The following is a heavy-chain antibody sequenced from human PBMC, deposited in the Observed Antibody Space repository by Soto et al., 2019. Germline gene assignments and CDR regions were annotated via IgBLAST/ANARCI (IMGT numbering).Heavy chain of an antibody. Sequence: QITLKESGPTLVRPTQTLTLTCSFSGFSLKTIGVSVGWIRQPPGKALEWLALTYWADDQRYSPSLKTRLTVTKDTSKNQVVLAMTNMAPVDTGTYYCARSTPENFWRGPFDYWGPEIVVTVSS. J-gene: IGHJ4*02. CDR2: TYWADDQ. D-gene: IGHD3-3*01. CDR3: ARSTPENFWRGPFDY. V-gene: IGHV2-5*02. CDR1: GFSLKTIGVS.